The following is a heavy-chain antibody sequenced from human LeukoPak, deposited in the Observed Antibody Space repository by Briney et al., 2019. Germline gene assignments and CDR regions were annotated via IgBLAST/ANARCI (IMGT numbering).Heavy chain of an antibody. CDR2: IIPILGIA. D-gene: IGHD6-25*01. CDR3: ARDSSLSPADDY. V-gene: IGHV1-69*04. Sequence: ASVKVSCKASGYTFTSYGISWVRQAPGQGLVWMGRIIPILGIANYAQKFQGRVTITADKSTSTAYMELSSLRSEDTAVYYCARDSSLSPADDYWGQGTLVTVSS. J-gene: IGHJ4*02. CDR1: GYTFTSYG.